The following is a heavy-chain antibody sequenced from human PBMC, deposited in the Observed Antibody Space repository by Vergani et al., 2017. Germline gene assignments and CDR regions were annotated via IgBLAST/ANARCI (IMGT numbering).Heavy chain of an antibody. J-gene: IGHJ4*02. D-gene: IGHD1-1*01. V-gene: IGHV5-51*03. Sequence: EVELVQSGPEMRKPGESLKISCKGSEYSFGNYWIGWVRQMPGKGLVWMGIIYPADSDTRYSPSFQGQVTISADKSISTAFLQWDSLKAADTALYYCARNTTYTDSGGQGTLVTVSS. CDR2: IYPADSDT. CDR3: ARNTTYTDS. CDR1: EYSFGNYW.